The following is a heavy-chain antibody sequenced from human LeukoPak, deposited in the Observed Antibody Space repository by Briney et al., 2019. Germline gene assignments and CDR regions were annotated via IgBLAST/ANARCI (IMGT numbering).Heavy chain of an antibody. CDR3: ARDPDYVWGSSAPDY. V-gene: IGHV3-74*01. D-gene: IGHD3-16*01. CDR1: GLTFSSYW. Sequence: GVSLRLSCAASGLTFSSYWMHGVRQAPGKRLVCVSRINSDGSSTSYADSVKGRFTISRDNAKNTLYLQMNSLRAEDTAVYYCARDPDYVWGSSAPDYWGQGTLVTVSS. J-gene: IGHJ4*02. CDR2: INSDGSST.